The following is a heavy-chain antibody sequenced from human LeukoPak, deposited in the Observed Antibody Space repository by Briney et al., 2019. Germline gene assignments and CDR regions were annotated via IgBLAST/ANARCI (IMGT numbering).Heavy chain of an antibody. CDR2: INPNNGGT. D-gene: IGHD2-2*01. Sequence: EASVKVSCKASGYTFSCYYIHWVRQAPGQGLEWMGWINPNNGGTNYAQKFQGRVTMTRDTSISTAYMELSRLTSDDTAVYYCARGRGTSSSDLDQWGEGGLVTVSS. CDR3: ARGRGTSSSDLDQ. J-gene: IGHJ4*02. CDR1: GYTFSCYY. V-gene: IGHV1-2*02.